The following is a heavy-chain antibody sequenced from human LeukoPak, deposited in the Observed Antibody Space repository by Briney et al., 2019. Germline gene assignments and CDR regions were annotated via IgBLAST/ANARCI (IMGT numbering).Heavy chain of an antibody. Sequence: GGSLRLSCAASGFTFSDYYMSWIRQAPGKGLVWVSRINSDGSRTDYADSVKGRFTISRDNAKNTVYLQMNSLRDEDTAMYYCIRVNSGYDFHWGQGTLVTVSS. CDR2: INSDGSRT. D-gene: IGHD5-12*01. CDR3: IRVNSGYDFH. CDR1: GFTFSDYY. V-gene: IGHV3-74*01. J-gene: IGHJ4*02.